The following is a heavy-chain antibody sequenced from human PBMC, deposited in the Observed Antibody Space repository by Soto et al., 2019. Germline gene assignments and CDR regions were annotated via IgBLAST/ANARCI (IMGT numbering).Heavy chain of an antibody. CDR2: ISDSGGAT. J-gene: IGHJ6*03. Sequence: EVQVLESGGGLLQPGGSLRLSCAASGYTFSSYAMSWVRQAPGKWLEWVSSISDSGGATNYAESVKGRFTISRDNSKNTEYLQMDSLRPEDTAVYYCGKGGGSTYYYYMDVWGKGTTVTVSS. CDR1: GYTFSSYA. CDR3: GKGGGSTYYYYMDV. D-gene: IGHD6-13*01. V-gene: IGHV3-23*01.